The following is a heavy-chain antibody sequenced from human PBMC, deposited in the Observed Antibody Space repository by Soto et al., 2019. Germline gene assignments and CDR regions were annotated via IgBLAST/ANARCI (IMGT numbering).Heavy chain of an antibody. CDR3: ARCIQQDYYYGMDV. V-gene: IGHV1-18*01. J-gene: IGHJ6*02. CDR1: GYTFASYG. Sequence: ASVKVSCKASGYTFASYGISWVRQAPVQGLEWMGRISADNGNTKYAQKFRGRVTMTTDTSTSTVYMELRNLRSDDTAVYYCARCIQQDYYYGMDVWGQGTTVTVSS. CDR2: ISADNGNT. D-gene: IGHD5-18*01.